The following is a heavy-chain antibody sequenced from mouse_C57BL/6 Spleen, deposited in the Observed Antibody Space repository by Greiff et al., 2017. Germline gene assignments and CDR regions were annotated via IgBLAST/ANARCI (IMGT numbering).Heavy chain of an antibody. Sequence: DVQLQESGGGLVKPGGSLELSCAASGFTFSDYGMHWVRQAPEKGLEWVAYISSGSSTIYYADTVKGRFTISRDNAKNTLFLQMTSLRSEDTAMYYCARGGLYPNYFDYWGQGTTLTVSS. CDR1: GFTFSDYG. CDR2: ISSGSSTI. V-gene: IGHV5-17*01. D-gene: IGHD2-12*01. CDR3: ARGGLYPNYFDY. J-gene: IGHJ2*01.